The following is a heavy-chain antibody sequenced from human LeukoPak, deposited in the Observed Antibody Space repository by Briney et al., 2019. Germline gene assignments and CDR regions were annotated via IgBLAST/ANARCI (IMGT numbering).Heavy chain of an antibody. D-gene: IGHD6-13*01. Sequence: GGSLRLSCAASGFTFSSYAMSWVRQAPGKGLEWVSAISASGGSTYYAHSVKGRFTISRDNSTNTLYLQMNSLRAEDTAVYYCAKVALSRSWSGGRSNCDYWGEGTLVSVSS. J-gene: IGHJ4*02. CDR3: AKVALSRSWSGGRSNCDY. CDR2: ISASGGST. V-gene: IGHV3-23*01. CDR1: GFTFSSYA.